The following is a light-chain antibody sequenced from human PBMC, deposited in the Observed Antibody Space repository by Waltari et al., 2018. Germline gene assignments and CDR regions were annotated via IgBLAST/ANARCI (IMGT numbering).Light chain of an antibody. Sequence: EIVLTQSPGTMSLSPGERATLSCRASQRVSRALAWYQQKPGQAPRLLIYGASSRATGISDRFSGSGSGTDFSLTISRLEPEDFAVYCCQHYVRLPATFGQGTKVEIK. CDR1: QRVSRA. CDR2: GAS. V-gene: IGKV3-20*01. J-gene: IGKJ1*01. CDR3: QHYVRLPAT.